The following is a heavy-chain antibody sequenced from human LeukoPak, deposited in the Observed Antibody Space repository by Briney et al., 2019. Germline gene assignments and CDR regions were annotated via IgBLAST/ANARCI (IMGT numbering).Heavy chain of an antibody. CDR3: ARLSANSSAYFFDY. CDR1: GFTVGSNY. CDR2: IYRGGST. Sequence: GGSLRLSCAASGFTVGSNYMSWARQAPGKGLEWVSIIYRGGSTNYADSVKGRSTISRDTSKNTLYLQMNSLRAEDTAVYYCARLSANSSAYFFDYWGQGTLVTVSS. D-gene: IGHD3-22*01. J-gene: IGHJ4*02. V-gene: IGHV3-66*04.